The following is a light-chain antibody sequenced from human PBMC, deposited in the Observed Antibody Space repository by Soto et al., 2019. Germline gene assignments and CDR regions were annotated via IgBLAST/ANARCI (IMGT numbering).Light chain of an antibody. J-gene: IGKJ1*01. Sequence: DIQMTQSPSTLSASVGDRVTITCRASQSISSWLAWYQQKPGKAPELMIFDASSLESGVPSRFSGSRSGTEFTLTISSLQPYDFSTYYCQQYNRYPRWTFGQGTKMDIK. CDR2: DAS. CDR1: QSISSW. V-gene: IGKV1-5*01. CDR3: QQYNRYPRWT.